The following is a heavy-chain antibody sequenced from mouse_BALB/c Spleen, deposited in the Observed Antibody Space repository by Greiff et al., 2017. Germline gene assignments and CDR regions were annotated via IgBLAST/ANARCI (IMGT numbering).Heavy chain of an antibody. V-gene: IGHV1-82*01. CDR3: ARGWDDYAMDY. J-gene: IGHJ4*01. CDR2: IYPGDGDT. Sequence: VQLVGSGPELVKPGASVKISCKASGYAFSSSWMNWVKQRPGQGLEWIGRIYPGDGDTNYNGKFKGKATLTADKSSSTAYMQLSSLTSVDSAVYFCARGWDDYAMDYWGQGTSVTVSS. D-gene: IGHD4-1*01. CDR1: GYAFSSSW.